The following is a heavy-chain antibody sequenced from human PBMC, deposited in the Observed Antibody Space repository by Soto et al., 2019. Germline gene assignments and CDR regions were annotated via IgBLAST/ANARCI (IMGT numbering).Heavy chain of an antibody. CDR2: MNPNSGNT. CDR1: GYTFTNYD. CDR3: ARKAIVGPTGYYYYGMDV. V-gene: IGHV1-8*01. J-gene: IGHJ6*02. D-gene: IGHD1-26*01. Sequence: ASVKVSCKASGYTFTNYDINWVRQATGQGLEWVGWMNPNSGNTGYVQKFQGRVTMTRDTSMSTAYMELSSLRSDDTAVYYCARKAIVGPTGYYYYGMDVWGQGTTVTVSS.